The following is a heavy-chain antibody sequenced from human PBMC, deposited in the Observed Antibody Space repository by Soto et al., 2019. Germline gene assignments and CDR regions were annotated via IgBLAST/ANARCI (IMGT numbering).Heavy chain of an antibody. CDR2: IYHSGST. Sequence: SETLSLTCAVSGGSISSGGYSWSWIRQPPGKGLEWIGYIYHSGSTYYNPSLKSRVTISVDTSKNQFSLKLSSVTAADTAVYYCARGGYSYGYYYYGMDVWGQGTTVTVSS. CDR1: GGSISSGGYS. D-gene: IGHD5-18*01. J-gene: IGHJ6*02. CDR3: ARGGYSYGYYYYGMDV. V-gene: IGHV4-30-2*01.